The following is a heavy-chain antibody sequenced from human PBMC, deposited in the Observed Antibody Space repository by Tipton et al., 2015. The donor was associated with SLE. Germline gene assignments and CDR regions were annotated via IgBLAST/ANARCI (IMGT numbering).Heavy chain of an antibody. J-gene: IGHJ5*02. Sequence: TLSLTCTVSGGSISSSNWWSWVRQPPGKGLEWIGEIYHSGSTNYNPSLKSRVTISVDTSKNQFSLKLSSVTAADTAVYYCATRSLAARSRWFDPWGQGTLVTVSS. CDR1: GGSISSSNW. CDR2: IYHSGST. D-gene: IGHD6-6*01. CDR3: ATRSLAARSRWFDP. V-gene: IGHV4-4*02.